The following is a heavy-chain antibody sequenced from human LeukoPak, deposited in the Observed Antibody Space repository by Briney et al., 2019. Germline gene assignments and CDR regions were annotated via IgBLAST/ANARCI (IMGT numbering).Heavy chain of an antibody. CDR3: ARGTNLRVFGYYFDY. CDR2: IYYSGST. V-gene: IGHV4-39*01. CDR1: GGSISSSSYY. J-gene: IGHJ4*02. D-gene: IGHD3-3*01. Sequence: SETLSLTCTVSGGSISSSSYYWGWIRQPPGKGLEWIGSIYYSGSTYYNPSLKSRVTISVDTSKNQFSLKLSSVTAADTAVYYCARGTNLRVFGYYFDYWGQGTLVTVSS.